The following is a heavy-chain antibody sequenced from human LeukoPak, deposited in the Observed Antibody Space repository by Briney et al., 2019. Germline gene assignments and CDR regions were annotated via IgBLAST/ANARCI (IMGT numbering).Heavy chain of an antibody. CDR2: INPNSGNT. Sequence: ASVKVSCKASGYTFTGYYMHWVRQAPGQGLEWMGWINPNSGNTGYAQKFQGRVTMTRNTSISTAYMELSSLRSEDTAVYYCARAVAGTIDRGDLYYFDYWGQGTLVTVSS. V-gene: IGHV1-8*02. CDR3: ARAVAGTIDRGDLYYFDY. D-gene: IGHD6-19*01. J-gene: IGHJ4*02. CDR1: GYTFTGYY.